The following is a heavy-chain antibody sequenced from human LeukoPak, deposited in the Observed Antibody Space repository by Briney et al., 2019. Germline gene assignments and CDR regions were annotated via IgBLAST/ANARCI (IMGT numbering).Heavy chain of an antibody. CDR3: ARDYPRSWAYDQ. V-gene: IGHV3-21*01. CDR2: IIDSTGYT. CDR1: GFTFSRYV. Sequence: GGSLRLSCVASGFTFSRYVMNWVRQAPGKGLEWVSSIIDSTGYTYYADSVKGRFTISRDNAKNSLYLQMNSLRAEDTAVYYCARDYPRSWAYDQWGQGTLVTVSS. D-gene: IGHD3-16*01. J-gene: IGHJ4*02.